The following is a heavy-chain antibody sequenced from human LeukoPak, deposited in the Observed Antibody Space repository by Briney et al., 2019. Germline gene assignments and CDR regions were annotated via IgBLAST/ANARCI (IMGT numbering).Heavy chain of an antibody. Sequence: GGSLRLSCAASGFTFDDYAMHWVRQAPGKGLEWVSGISWNSGSIGYADSVKGRFTISRDNAKNSLYLQMNSLRAEDTAVYYCAREGYQNYEFDYWGQGTLVTVSS. CDR1: GFTFDDYA. CDR2: ISWNSGSI. J-gene: IGHJ4*02. D-gene: IGHD3-22*01. CDR3: AREGYQNYEFDY. V-gene: IGHV3-9*01.